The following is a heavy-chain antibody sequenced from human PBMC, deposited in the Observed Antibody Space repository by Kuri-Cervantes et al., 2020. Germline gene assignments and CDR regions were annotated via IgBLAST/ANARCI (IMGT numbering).Heavy chain of an antibody. CDR1: GGSISSYY. CDR2: IYYSGST. Sequence: SETLSLTCTVSGGSISSYYWSWIRQPPGKGLEWIGYIYYSGSTNYNPSLKSRVTISVDTSKNQFSLKLSSVTAADTAVYYCARDLSGCYYKLGYYYYYGMDVWGQGTTVTVSS. J-gene: IGHJ6*02. V-gene: IGHV4-59*01. D-gene: IGHD3-10*01. CDR3: ARDLSGCYYKLGYYYYYGMDV.